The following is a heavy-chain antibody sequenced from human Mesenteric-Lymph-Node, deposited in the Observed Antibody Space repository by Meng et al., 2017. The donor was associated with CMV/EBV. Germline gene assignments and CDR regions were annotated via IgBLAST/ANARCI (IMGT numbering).Heavy chain of an antibody. Sequence: GESLKISCAASGFSFSSAWMSWVRQAPGKGLEWIGRIKSITDGGTTVYAAPIKGRFTISRDNAKNSLYLQMNSLRAEDTAVYYCARGAAAGKYYYGMDVWGQGTTVTVSS. CDR2: IKSITDGGTT. CDR1: GFSFSSAW. D-gene: IGHD6-13*01. V-gene: IGHV3-15*01. CDR3: ARGAAAGKYYYGMDV. J-gene: IGHJ6*02.